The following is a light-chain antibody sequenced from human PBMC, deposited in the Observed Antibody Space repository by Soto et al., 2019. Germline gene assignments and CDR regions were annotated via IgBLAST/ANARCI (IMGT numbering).Light chain of an antibody. CDR3: PQYNSWPLT. CDR1: QSVSSS. V-gene: IGKV3-15*01. Sequence: IVVTQSPSPLSVSPGERATLSCRASQSVSSSLAWYQQQPGQAPRLLIYGASSRATGIPARCSGSGSGTDCTLTISSLQSEDFGVYYCPQYNSWPLTVGVGTKVEI. CDR2: GAS. J-gene: IGKJ4*01.